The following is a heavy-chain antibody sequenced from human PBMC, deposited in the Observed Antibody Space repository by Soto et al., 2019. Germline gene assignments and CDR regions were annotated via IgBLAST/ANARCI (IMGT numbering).Heavy chain of an antibody. V-gene: IGHV4-4*02. D-gene: IGHD3-10*01. CDR2: IYHSGST. Sequence: QVQLQESGPGLVKPSGTLSLTCAVSGGSISSSNWWSWVRQPPGKGLEWIGEIYHSGSTNYNPSLESRVTISVDKSKNQFSLKLSSVTAADTAVYYCARGMLWFGELVEYYFDYWGQGTLVTVSS. CDR1: GGSISSSNW. J-gene: IGHJ4*02. CDR3: ARGMLWFGELVEYYFDY.